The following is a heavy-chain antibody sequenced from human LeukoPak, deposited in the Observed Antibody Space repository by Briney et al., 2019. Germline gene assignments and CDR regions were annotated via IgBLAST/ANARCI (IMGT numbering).Heavy chain of an antibody. D-gene: IGHD1-1*01. CDR2: IYYSGST. CDR1: GGPISSYY. Sequence: SETLSLTCTVSGGPISSYYWSWIRQPPGKGLEWIGYIYYSGSTNYNPSLKSRVTISVDTSKNQFSLKLSSVTAADTAVYYCARVSAAWNLFAFDIWGQGTMVTVSS. V-gene: IGHV4-59*01. J-gene: IGHJ3*02. CDR3: ARVSAAWNLFAFDI.